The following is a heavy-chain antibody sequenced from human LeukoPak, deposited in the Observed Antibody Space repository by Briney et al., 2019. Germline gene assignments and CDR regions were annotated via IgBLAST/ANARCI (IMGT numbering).Heavy chain of an antibody. Sequence: GGSLRLSCAASGFSFRDYTMNWVRQAPGKGLEWVASISSSSSYIYFANSVRGRFTISRDNAKNSLYLQMNSLRAEDTAVYYCAKDSPSRTATTEVPVDYWGQGTLVTV. CDR1: GFSFRDYT. CDR2: ISSSSSYI. CDR3: AKDSPSRTATTEVPVDY. V-gene: IGHV3-21*01. J-gene: IGHJ4*02. D-gene: IGHD1/OR15-1a*01.